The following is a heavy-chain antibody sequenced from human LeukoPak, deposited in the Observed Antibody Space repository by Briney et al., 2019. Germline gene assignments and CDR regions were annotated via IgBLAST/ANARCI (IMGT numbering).Heavy chain of an antibody. Sequence: PGGSLRLSCAASGLTFSSYAMHWVRQAPGKGLEWVAVISYDGSNKYYADSVKGRFTISRDNSKNTLYLQMNSLRAEDTAVYYCAREDDFWSATDYWGQGTLVTVSS. D-gene: IGHD3-3*01. V-gene: IGHV3-30-3*01. CDR1: GLTFSSYA. CDR2: ISYDGSNK. CDR3: AREDDFWSATDY. J-gene: IGHJ4*02.